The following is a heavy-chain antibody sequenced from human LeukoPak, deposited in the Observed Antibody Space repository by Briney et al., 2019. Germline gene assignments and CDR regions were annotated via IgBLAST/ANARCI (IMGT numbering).Heavy chain of an antibody. CDR3: ARDGYSAIDY. Sequence: PSETLSLSCTVSGGSISSYYWSWLRQPPGKGLEWIGYIYHSWCTNYNPSLKSLVTISVDTSKKQFSLKLTSVSAADTAVYYCARDGYSAIDYWGQGTLVTVSS. CDR1: GGSISSYY. D-gene: IGHD1-26*01. V-gene: IGHV4-59*01. CDR2: IYHSWCT. J-gene: IGHJ4*02.